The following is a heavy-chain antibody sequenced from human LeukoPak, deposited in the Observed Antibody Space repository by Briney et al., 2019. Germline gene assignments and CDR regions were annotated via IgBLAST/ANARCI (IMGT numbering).Heavy chain of an antibody. CDR3: ARTYYYDSSGYSSDFDY. CDR2: IYYSGST. V-gene: IGHV4-61*01. D-gene: IGHD3-22*01. J-gene: IGHJ4*02. Sequence: SETLSLTCTVSDGSFSSGSYYWSWIRQPPGKGLEWIGYIYYSGSTNYNPSLKSRVTISVDTSKNQFSLKLSPVTAADTAVYYCARTYYYDSSGYSSDFDYWGQGTLVTVSS. CDR1: DGSFSSGSYY.